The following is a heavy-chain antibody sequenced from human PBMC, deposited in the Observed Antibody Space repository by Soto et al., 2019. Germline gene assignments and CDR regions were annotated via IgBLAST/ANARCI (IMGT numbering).Heavy chain of an antibody. Sequence: SVKVSCKASGGTFSSYAISWVRQAPGQGLEWMGGIIPIFGTANYAQKFQGRVTITADESTSTAYMELSSLRSEDTAVYYCGASTYYYYYGMDVWGQGTTVTVSS. V-gene: IGHV1-69*13. CDR2: IIPIFGTA. J-gene: IGHJ6*02. CDR1: GGTFSSYA. CDR3: GASTYYYYYGMDV.